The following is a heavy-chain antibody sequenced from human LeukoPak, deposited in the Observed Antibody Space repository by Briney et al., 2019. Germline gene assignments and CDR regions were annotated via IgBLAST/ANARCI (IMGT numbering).Heavy chain of an antibody. CDR2: TSYSEGT. V-gene: IGHV4-31*03. J-gene: IGHJ3*02. Sequence: SETLSLTCTVSGSSVSRGGYYWNWIRQHPGKGLEWIGFTSYSEGTYYNPSLMSRITISVDISQNQFSLKLSSVTAADTAVYYCARGADSFDIWGQGTMVTVSS. CDR1: GSSVSRGGYY. CDR3: ARGADSFDI.